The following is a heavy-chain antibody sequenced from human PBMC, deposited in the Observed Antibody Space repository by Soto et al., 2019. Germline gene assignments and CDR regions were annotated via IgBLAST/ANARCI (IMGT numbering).Heavy chain of an antibody. CDR2: IYTGGST. J-gene: IGHJ3*02. Sequence: EVQLVESGGDLIQPGGSLRLSCAASGFIVSTNYMTWVRQAPGKGLECVSVIYTGGSTYYADSVKGRLTISRDNSKNTLYLQMNSLRAEDTAVYYCARVFDAFDIWGQGTMVTVSS. V-gene: IGHV3-53*01. CDR1: GFIVSTNY. CDR3: ARVFDAFDI.